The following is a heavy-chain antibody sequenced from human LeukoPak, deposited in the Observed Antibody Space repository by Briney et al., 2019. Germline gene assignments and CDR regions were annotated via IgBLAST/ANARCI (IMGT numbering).Heavy chain of an antibody. CDR1: GGSIRGYY. V-gene: IGHV4-4*07. Sequence: KSSETLSLTCSVSGGSIRGYYWTWIRQPAGKGLEWIGGVYTSGSTHYNPSLKTRLTMSLDTSKNQFSLKLSSVTAADTAMYYCARIITGTTTAFDIWGQGTMVTVSS. CDR2: VYTSGST. D-gene: IGHD1-7*01. CDR3: ARIITGTTTAFDI. J-gene: IGHJ3*02.